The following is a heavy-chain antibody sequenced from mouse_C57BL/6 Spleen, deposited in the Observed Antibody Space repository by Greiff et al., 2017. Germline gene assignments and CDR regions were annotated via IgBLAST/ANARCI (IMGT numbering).Heavy chain of an antibody. CDR3: ARTPPLDAMDY. CDR1: GFTFSDYG. CDR2: ISSGSSTI. Sequence: EVKLMESGGGLVKPGGSLKLSCAASGFTFSDYGMHWVRQAPEKGLEWVAYISSGSSTIYYADTVKGRFTISSANAKNTLFLQMTSLRSEDTAMYYCARTPPLDAMDYWGQGTSVTVSS. V-gene: IGHV5-17*01. J-gene: IGHJ4*01.